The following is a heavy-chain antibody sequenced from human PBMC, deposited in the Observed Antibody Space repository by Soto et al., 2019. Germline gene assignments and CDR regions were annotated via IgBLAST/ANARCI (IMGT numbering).Heavy chain of an antibody. J-gene: IGHJ4*02. CDR1: GYFFTSHY. Sequence: QVQLVQSGAEVEKPGASVKVSCKTSGYFFTSHYIHWVRLAPGRVLEWMGRINPNNGDPNSPQKFQGRVTMTSDTSISTAYMEMSGLRSDDTALYYCAREVTYGGGSVSLGLWGQGTLVTVSS. CDR2: INPNNGDP. D-gene: IGHD3-10*02. CDR3: AREVTYGGGSVSLGL. V-gene: IGHV1-2*06.